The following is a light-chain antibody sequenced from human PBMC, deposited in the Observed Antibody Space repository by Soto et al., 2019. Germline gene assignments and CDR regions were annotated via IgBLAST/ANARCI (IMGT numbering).Light chain of an antibody. CDR3: QQYGGSPAYT. V-gene: IGKV3-20*01. J-gene: IGKJ2*01. CDR1: QSVSSDY. CDR2: GTS. Sequence: EMVLTQSPGTLSLSPGDRATLSCRASQSVSSDYLAWYQQKPGQAPRLLIYGTSSRATDIPDSFSGSGSGTDFTLTISRLEPEDFAVYFCQQYGGSPAYTFGEGTKLEI.